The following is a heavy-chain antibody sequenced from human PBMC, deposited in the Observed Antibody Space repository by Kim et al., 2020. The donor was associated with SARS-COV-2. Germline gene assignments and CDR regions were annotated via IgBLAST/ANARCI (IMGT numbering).Heavy chain of an antibody. D-gene: IGHD1-26*01. J-gene: IGHJ3*02. CDR1: GLSFNMYD. V-gene: IGHV3-33*01. CDR2: ILSGGSQK. Sequence: GGSLRLSCAAAGLSFNMYDMHWVHQAPGKGLEWVAFILSGGSQKYYADSVEGRFTVSRDDSKSTLYLQMNSLRVEDTAVYYCAGDPRFKGWALDIWGQGT. CDR3: AGDPRFKGWALDI.